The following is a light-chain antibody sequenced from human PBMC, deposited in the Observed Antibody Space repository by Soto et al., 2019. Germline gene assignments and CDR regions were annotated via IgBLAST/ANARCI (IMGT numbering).Light chain of an antibody. V-gene: IGKV3-15*01. J-gene: IGKJ1*01. CDR3: QQYNNWWT. Sequence: EIVMTQSPATLSVSPGERATLSXRAXXSVXXXXVWYQQKPGQAPRLLIYGASTRATGIPARFSGSGSGTEFTLTISSLQSEDFAVYYCQQYNNWWTFGQGTKVEIK. CDR1: XSVXXX. CDR2: GAS.